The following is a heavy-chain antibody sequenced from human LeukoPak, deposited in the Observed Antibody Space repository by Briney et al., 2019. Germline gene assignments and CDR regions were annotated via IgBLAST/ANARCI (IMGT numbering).Heavy chain of an antibody. CDR2: IYSGGST. CDR3: ARAGATTFDY. V-gene: IGHV3-66*01. J-gene: IGHJ4*02. Sequence: GGSLRLYCAASGFTVSSNYMRWVRQAPGRGLEWVLVIYSGGSTNYANSVKGRFTISRDISKSTLYLQMNSLRAEDTAVYYCARAGATTFDYWGQGTLVTVSS. CDR1: GFTVSSNY. D-gene: IGHD1-26*01.